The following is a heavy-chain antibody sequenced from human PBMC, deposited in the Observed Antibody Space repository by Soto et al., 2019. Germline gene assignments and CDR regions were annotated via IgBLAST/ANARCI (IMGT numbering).Heavy chain of an antibody. CDR1: GFSLTSPGMC. CDR2: IERDDDDK. J-gene: IGHJ6*02. Sequence: SGPTLVNPTETLTLTCTFSGFSLTSPGMCESWIRQPPGKALEWLALIERDDDDKYYSTSLKTRLTISKDTRKNQVVLTMANMDPADTGTYYCARSIRGPRRLNGMDVWGQGTTVTVSS. D-gene: IGHD1-20*01. CDR3: ARSIRGPRRLNGMDV. V-gene: IGHV2-70*13.